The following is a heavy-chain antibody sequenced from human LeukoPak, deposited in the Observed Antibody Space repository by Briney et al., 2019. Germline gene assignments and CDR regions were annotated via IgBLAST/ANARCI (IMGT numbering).Heavy chain of an antibody. CDR1: GFTFSNYG. V-gene: IGHV3-30*18. CDR2: ISYDGSNE. CDR3: AKVALFSGYYPPFDY. D-gene: IGHD3-22*01. Sequence: GGSLRLSCTASGFTFSNYGMHWVRQAPGKGLEWVAVISYDGSNEYYADSVKDRFTTSRDNSKNTLFLQMNSLRPEDTAVYHCAKVALFSGYYPPFDYWGQGTLVTVSS. J-gene: IGHJ4*02.